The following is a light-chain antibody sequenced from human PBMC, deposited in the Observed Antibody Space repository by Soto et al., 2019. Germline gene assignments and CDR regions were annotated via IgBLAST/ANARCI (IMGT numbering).Light chain of an antibody. CDR3: MQALQTPRYT. V-gene: IGKV2-28*01. J-gene: IGKJ2*01. CDR2: LGS. CDR1: QSLLHRNGYNY. Sequence: DIVMTQSPLSLPVTPGEPASISCRSSQSLLHRNGYNYLDWYLQKPGQSPQLLIYLGSNRASGAPDRFSGSGSGTDFTLKISRVESEDVGVYYCMQALQTPRYTFGQGTKLEIK.